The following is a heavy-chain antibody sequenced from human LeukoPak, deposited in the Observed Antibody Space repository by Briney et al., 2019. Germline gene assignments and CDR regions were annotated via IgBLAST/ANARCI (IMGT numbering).Heavy chain of an antibody. Sequence: PSETLSLTCTASGGSISSSSYYWGWIRQPPGKGLEWIGSIYYSGSTYYNPSLKSRVTISVDTSKNQFSLKLSSVTAADTAVYYCASLLRGGRFLEWPPSDYWGQGTLVTVSS. V-gene: IGHV4-39*01. D-gene: IGHD3-3*01. CDR3: ASLLRGGRFLEWPPSDY. CDR2: IYYSGST. CDR1: GGSISSSSYY. J-gene: IGHJ4*02.